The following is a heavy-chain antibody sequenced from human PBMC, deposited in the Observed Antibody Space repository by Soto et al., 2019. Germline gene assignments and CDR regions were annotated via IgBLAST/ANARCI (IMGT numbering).Heavy chain of an antibody. D-gene: IGHD2-15*01. CDR1: GITFSIYN. Sequence: EVQLVESGGGLVQPGGSLRLSCAASGITFSIYNMTWVRQAPGKGLEWVATIKQDGSDKYYVDSVKGRFTISRDNAKNSVYLQMNSLTAEDTAVYICARRGRIVWPDDSWFDPWGQGTLLTVSS. J-gene: IGHJ5*02. CDR2: IKQDGSDK. CDR3: ARRGRIVWPDDSWFDP. V-gene: IGHV3-7*05.